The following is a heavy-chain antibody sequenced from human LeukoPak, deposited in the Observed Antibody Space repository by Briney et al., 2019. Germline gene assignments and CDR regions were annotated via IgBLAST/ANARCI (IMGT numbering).Heavy chain of an antibody. D-gene: IGHD1-26*01. J-gene: IGHJ4*02. CDR3: ARDGTSGSGSLPY. Sequence: PSETLSLTCTVSGGSISSGSYYWSWIRQPAGKGLEWIGRIYTSGSTNCNPSLKSRITISLDTSKNQFSLKLSSVTAADTAVYYCARDGTSGSGSLPYWGQGTLVTVSS. CDR1: GGSISSGSYY. CDR2: IYTSGST. V-gene: IGHV4-61*02.